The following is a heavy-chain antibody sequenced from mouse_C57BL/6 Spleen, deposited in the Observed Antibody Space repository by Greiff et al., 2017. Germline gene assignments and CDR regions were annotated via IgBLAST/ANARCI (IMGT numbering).Heavy chain of an antibody. CDR3: ARSEDYSNTYYAMDY. CDR1: GYTFTSYW. Sequence: QVQLQQPGAELVRPGSSVKLSCKASGYTFTSYWMHWVKQRPIQGLEWIGNIDPSDSETHYNQKFKDKATLTVDKSSSTAYMQLSSLTSEDSAVYYCARSEDYSNTYYAMDYWGQGTSVTVSS. J-gene: IGHJ4*01. V-gene: IGHV1-52*01. D-gene: IGHD2-5*01. CDR2: IDPSDSET.